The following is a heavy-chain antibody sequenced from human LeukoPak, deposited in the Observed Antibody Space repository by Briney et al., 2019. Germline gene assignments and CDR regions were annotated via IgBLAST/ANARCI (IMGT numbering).Heavy chain of an antibody. D-gene: IGHD3-22*01. CDR3: AKDLLNYYDSSGPSFDY. CDR1: GFIFSSYW. CDR2: IKQDGSEK. Sequence: QAGGSLRLSCAASGFIFSSYWMSWVRQTPGKGLEWVANIKQDGSEKYYADSVKGRFTISRDNSKNTLYLQMNSLRAEDTAVYYCAKDLLNYYDSSGPSFDYWGQGTLVTVSS. V-gene: IGHV3-7*01. J-gene: IGHJ4*02.